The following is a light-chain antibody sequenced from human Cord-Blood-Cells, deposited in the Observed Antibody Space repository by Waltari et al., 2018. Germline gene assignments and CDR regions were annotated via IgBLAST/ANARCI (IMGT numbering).Light chain of an antibody. Sequence: SYELTQPPSVSVSPGQTARITCSGDALPKPYAYWYQQKPGQAPALVIYKASERPSGIPERFSGSSSGTTVTLTISGVQAEDEADYYCQSADSSGTYVVFGGGTKLTVL. CDR1: ALPKPY. J-gene: IGLJ2*01. V-gene: IGLV3-25*02. CDR2: KAS. CDR3: QSADSSGTYVV.